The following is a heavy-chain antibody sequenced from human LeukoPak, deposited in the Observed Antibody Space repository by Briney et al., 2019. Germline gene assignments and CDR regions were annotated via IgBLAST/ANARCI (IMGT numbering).Heavy chain of an antibody. Sequence: GGSLKLSCAASGFTFSGSAMHWVRQASGKGLEWVGRIRSKANSYATAYAASVKGRFTISRDDSKNTAYLQMNSLKTEDTAVYYCTTDWLQTPNYYDSSGYYYRVDYWGQGTLVTVSS. J-gene: IGHJ4*02. CDR1: GFTFSGSA. CDR2: IRSKANSYAT. V-gene: IGHV3-73*01. CDR3: TTDWLQTPNYYDSSGYYYRVDY. D-gene: IGHD3-22*01.